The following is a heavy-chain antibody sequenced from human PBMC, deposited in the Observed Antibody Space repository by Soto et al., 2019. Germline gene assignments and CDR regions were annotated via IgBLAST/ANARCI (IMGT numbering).Heavy chain of an antibody. J-gene: IGHJ4*02. V-gene: IGHV3-23*01. CDR2: IGASGAGT. D-gene: IGHD3-10*01. Sequence: GGPLRLSCAASGFTFSNYAMSCGRQAPGKGLEWVSGIGASGAGTYYAESVKGRFTISRDNSKNTLHLQMNSLRAEDTAVYYCALRKSGSFFDYWGQGTLVTVSS. CDR3: ALRKSGSFFDY. CDR1: GFTFSNYA.